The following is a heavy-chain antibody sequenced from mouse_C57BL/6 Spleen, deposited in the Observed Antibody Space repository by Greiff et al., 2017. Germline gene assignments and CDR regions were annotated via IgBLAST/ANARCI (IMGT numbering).Heavy chain of an antibody. Sequence: DVQLQESGGGLVQPGGSMKLSCVASGFTFSNYWMNWVRQSPEKGLEWVAQIRLKSDNYATHYAESVKGRFTISRDDSKSSVYLQMHNLRAEDTGIYYCTEGTGYFDYWGQGTTLTVSS. V-gene: IGHV6-3*01. J-gene: IGHJ2*01. CDR1: GFTFSNYW. CDR3: TEGTGYFDY. CDR2: IRLKSDNYAT. D-gene: IGHD3-3*01.